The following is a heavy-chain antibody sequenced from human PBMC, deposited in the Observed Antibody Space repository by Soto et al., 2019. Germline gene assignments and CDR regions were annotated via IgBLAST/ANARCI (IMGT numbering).Heavy chain of an antibody. V-gene: IGHV3-30*18. D-gene: IGHD3-22*01. CDR2: VSYDGINK. J-gene: IGHJ4*02. CDR3: VKEDDTSGYYPFDY. CDR1: GFTFRNYG. Sequence: QVQLVESGGGVVQPGRSLRLSCAASGFTFRNYGMHWVRQAPGKGLEWVAFVSYDGINKYYADSVKGQFTISRDNSENTLYLQMDSLRTEDTAVYFCVKEDDTSGYYPFDYWGQGTLVPVSS.